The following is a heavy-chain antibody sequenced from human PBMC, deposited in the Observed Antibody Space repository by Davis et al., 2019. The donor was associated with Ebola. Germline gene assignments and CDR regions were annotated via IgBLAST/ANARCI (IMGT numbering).Heavy chain of an antibody. CDR3: ARGSVFGGIDS. V-gene: IGHV4-59*01. CDR2: IYYSGGT. D-gene: IGHD3-3*01. CDR1: GDFISSYY. J-gene: IGHJ4*02. Sequence: PSETLSLTCSVSGDFISSYYWTWIRQPPGKGQEWIAYIYYSGGTNFNPYLKSRVTISVDTSKTQFSLKLNSLTAADTAVYYCARGSVFGGIDSWGQGILVTVSS.